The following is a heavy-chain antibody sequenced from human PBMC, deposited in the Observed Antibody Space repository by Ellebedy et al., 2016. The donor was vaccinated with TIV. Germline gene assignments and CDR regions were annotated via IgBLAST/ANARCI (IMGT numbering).Heavy chain of an antibody. J-gene: IGHJ4*02. D-gene: IGHD3-16*01. CDR1: GYTFTSYG. Sequence: ASVKVSXXASGYTFTSYGISWVRQAPGQGLEWMGWISAYNGNTNYAQKLQGRVTMTTDTSTSTAYMELRSLRSDDTAVYYCARGAYYDYIWGSYGYFDYWGQGTLVTVSS. V-gene: IGHV1-18*01. CDR3: ARGAYYDYIWGSYGYFDY. CDR2: ISAYNGNT.